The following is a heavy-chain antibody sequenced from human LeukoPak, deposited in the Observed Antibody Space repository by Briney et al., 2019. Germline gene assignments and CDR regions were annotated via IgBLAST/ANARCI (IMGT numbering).Heavy chain of an antibody. CDR1: GFTFSSYG. CDR3: ARDRQGYSYGYFDY. Sequence: GGSLRLSCAASGFTFSSYGMHWVRQAPGKGLEWVAVIWSDGSNKYYADSVTGRFTISRDNSKNTLYLQMNSLRAEDTAVYYCARDRQGYSYGYFDYWGQGTLVTVSS. CDR2: IWSDGSNK. J-gene: IGHJ4*02. V-gene: IGHV3-33*01. D-gene: IGHD5-18*01.